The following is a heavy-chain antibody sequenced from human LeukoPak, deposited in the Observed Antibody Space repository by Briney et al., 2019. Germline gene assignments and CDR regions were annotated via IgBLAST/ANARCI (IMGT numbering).Heavy chain of an antibody. CDR2: IYTSGST. CDR1: GGSISSYY. J-gene: IGHJ4*02. D-gene: IGHD6-19*01. V-gene: IGHV4-4*07. CDR3: ARDGVNSDWPPHY. Sequence: SETLSLTCTVSGGSISSYYWSWIRQPAGKRLEWIGRIYTSGSTNYSPSLKSRVTMSVDTSKNQFSLRLSSVTAADTAVYYCARDGVNSDWPPHYWGQGTLVTVSS.